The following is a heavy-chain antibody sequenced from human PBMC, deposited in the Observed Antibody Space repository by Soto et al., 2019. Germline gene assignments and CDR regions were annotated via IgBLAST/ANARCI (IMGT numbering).Heavy chain of an antibody. V-gene: IGHV3-53*01. CDR1: GFTVSSNY. D-gene: IGHD3-22*01. CDR2: IYSGGST. Sequence: EVQLVESGGGLIQPGGSLRLSCAASGFTVSSNYMSWVRQAPGKGLEWVSVIYSGGSTYYANSVNVRFTISRDNSKNTLYLQMNSLIAEDTAVYYCARDRVESGYPEYFQHWGQGTLVTVSS. J-gene: IGHJ1*01. CDR3: ARDRVESGYPEYFQH.